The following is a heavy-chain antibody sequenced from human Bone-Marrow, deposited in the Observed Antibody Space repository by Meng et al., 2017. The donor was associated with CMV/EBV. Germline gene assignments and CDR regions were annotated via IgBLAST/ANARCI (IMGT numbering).Heavy chain of an antibody. V-gene: IGHV1-69*10. CDR2: IIPILGIA. D-gene: IGHD3-9*01. CDR1: GGTFSSYA. Sequence: SVKVSCKASGGTFSSYAISWVRQAPGQGLKWMGGIIPILGIANYAQKFQGRVTITADKSTSTAYMELSSLSSVTAADTAVYYCARVPVVLRYFDHQPYKIIYGMDVWGQGTTVTVSS. J-gene: IGHJ6*02. CDR3: ARVPVVLRYFDHQPYKIIYGMDV.